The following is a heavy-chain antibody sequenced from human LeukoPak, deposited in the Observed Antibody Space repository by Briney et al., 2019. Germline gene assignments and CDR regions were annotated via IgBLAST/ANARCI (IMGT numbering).Heavy chain of an antibody. Sequence: GGSLRLSCAASGFTFSTHDMHWVRQAPGKGLDWVAFIRSDGRNKYYPDSVKGRFTISRDNSRNTLYLQMDGLRADDTALYYCATALGISYWGQGTLVTVSS. CDR3: ATALGISY. V-gene: IGHV3-30*02. J-gene: IGHJ4*02. CDR2: IRSDGRNK. CDR1: GFTFSTHD. D-gene: IGHD7-27*01.